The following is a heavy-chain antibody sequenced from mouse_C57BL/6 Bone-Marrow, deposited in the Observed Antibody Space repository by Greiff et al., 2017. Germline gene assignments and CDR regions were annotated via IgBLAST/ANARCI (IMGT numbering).Heavy chain of an antibody. V-gene: IGHV5-12*01. CDR1: GFTFSDYY. Sequence: EVKLVESGGGLVQPGGSLKLSCAASGFTFSDYYMYWVRQTPEKRLEWVAYISNGGGSTYYPDTVKGRFTISRDNAKNTLYLQMSRLKSEDTAMYYCARDITTVRNYWGQGTTLTVSS. CDR2: ISNGGGST. D-gene: IGHD1-1*01. CDR3: ARDITTVRNY. J-gene: IGHJ2*01.